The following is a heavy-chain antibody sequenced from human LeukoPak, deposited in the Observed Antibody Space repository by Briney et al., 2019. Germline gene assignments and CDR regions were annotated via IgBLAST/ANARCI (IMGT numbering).Heavy chain of an antibody. D-gene: IGHD3-10*01. CDR3: AIPPLSGTGSSRPLAGMNV. Sequence: GGSLRLSCAASGFSFSSYSMNWVRQAPGKGLEWVSYISHTGSTMSYADSVKGRFTISRDNARNSLYLQMNSLRAEDTAVYYCAIPPLSGTGSSRPLAGMNVWGQGTTVTVSS. V-gene: IGHV3-48*04. CDR1: GFSFSSYS. CDR2: ISHTGSTM. J-gene: IGHJ6*02.